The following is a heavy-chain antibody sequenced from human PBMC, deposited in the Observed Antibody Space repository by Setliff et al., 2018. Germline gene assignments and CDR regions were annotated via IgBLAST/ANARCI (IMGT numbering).Heavy chain of an antibody. CDR2: IFYSGRT. CDR3: ARLPNYVWGSPADY. D-gene: IGHD3-16*01. CDR1: GASITNINYY. V-gene: IGHV4-39*01. Sequence: SETLSLTCTVSGASITNINYYWGLIRQPPGKGLEWIGSIFYSGRTFYNPSLKSRVTISVDTSKNQFSLTLSSVTAADTAVYYCARLPNYVWGSPADYWGQGTLVTVSS. J-gene: IGHJ4*02.